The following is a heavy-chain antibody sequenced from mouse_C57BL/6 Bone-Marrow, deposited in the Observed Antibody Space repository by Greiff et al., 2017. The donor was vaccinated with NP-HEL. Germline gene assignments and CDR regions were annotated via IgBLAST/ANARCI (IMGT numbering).Heavy chain of an antibody. CDR1: GFTFSDFY. V-gene: IGHV7-1*01. Sequence: EVKLMESGGGLVQSGRSLRLSCATSGFTFSDFYMEWVRQAPGKGLEWIAASRNKANDYTTEYSASVKGRFIVSRDTSQSILYLQMNALRAEDTAIYYCAREGYGAMDYWGQGTSVTVSS. J-gene: IGHJ4*01. D-gene: IGHD1-1*02. CDR3: AREGYGAMDY. CDR2: SRNKANDYTT.